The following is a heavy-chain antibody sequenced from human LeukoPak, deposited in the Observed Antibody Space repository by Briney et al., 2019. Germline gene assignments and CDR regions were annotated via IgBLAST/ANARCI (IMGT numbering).Heavy chain of an antibody. CDR1: GLTFSSYA. J-gene: IGHJ4*02. CDR3: AKVMDSLGYCTGGVCYRAIDF. V-gene: IGHV3-23*01. Sequence: PGGSLRLSCAASGLTFSSYAMSWVRQAPGKGLEWVSAISGSGGNTYYADSVKGRFTIARDNSKNTLYLQMNSLRAEDTAVYYCAKVMDSLGYCTGGVCYRAIDFWGQGTLVTVSS. CDR2: ISGSGGNT. D-gene: IGHD2-8*02.